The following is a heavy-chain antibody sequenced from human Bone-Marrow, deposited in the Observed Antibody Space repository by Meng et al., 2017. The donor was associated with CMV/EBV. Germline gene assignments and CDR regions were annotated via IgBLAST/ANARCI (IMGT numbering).Heavy chain of an antibody. V-gene: IGHV3-21*01. J-gene: IGHJ6*01. D-gene: IGHD1-26*01. CDR1: GFTFSSYS. CDR3: AREKDSGSYQTGDYYYYYGMDV. CDR2: ISSSSSYI. Sequence: GGSLRLSCAASGFTFSSYSMNWVRQAPGKGLEWVSSISSSSSYIYYADSVKGRFTISRDNAKNSLYLQMNSLRAEDTAVYYCAREKDSGSYQTGDYYYYYGMDVWGQGTTVTGSS.